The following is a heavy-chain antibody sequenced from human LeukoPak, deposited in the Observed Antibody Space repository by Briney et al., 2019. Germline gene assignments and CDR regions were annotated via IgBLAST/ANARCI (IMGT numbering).Heavy chain of an antibody. CDR2: ISSSASTI. CDR3: ARSYDYVWGNHRLNADI. CDR1: GFTFSDYY. J-gene: IGHJ3*02. V-gene: IGHV3-11*04. D-gene: IGHD3-16*02. Sequence: PGGSLRLSCAASGFTFSDYYMSWIRQPPGKGLEWVSHISSSASTIYYADSVKGRFTISRDNAKNSLYLQMNSLRAEDTAVYHCARSYDYVWGNHRLNADIWGQGTMVTVSS.